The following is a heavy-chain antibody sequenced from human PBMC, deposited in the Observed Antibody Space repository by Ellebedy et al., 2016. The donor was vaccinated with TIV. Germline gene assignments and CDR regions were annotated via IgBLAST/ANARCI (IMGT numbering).Heavy chain of an antibody. V-gene: IGHV3-11*04. CDR3: AKDRIGNYYFDL. D-gene: IGHD1-26*01. CDR1: GFTFSDYF. Sequence: GESLKISCTASGFTFSDYFMSWIRQAPGKGLEWVSYVDGVGGARYYADSVRGRFTNSRDNTKNSLTLEMNDLRVDDTAVYYCAKDRIGNYYFDLWGQGTLVSVSS. CDR2: VDGVGGAR. J-gene: IGHJ5*02.